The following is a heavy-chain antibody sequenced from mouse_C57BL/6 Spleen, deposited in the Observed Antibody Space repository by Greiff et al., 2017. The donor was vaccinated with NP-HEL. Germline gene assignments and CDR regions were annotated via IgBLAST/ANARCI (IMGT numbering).Heavy chain of an antibody. J-gene: IGHJ2*01. CDR3: TRSQLRLLGTSDY. CDR1: GYTFTDYE. Sequence: VQLQQSGAELVRPGASVTLSCKASGYTFTDYEMHWVKQTPVHGLEWIGAIDPETGGTAYHQKFKGKAILTADKSSSTAYMELRSLTSEDSAVYYCTRSQLRLLGTSDYWGQGTTLTVSS. D-gene: IGHD3-2*02. CDR2: IDPETGGT. V-gene: IGHV1-15*01.